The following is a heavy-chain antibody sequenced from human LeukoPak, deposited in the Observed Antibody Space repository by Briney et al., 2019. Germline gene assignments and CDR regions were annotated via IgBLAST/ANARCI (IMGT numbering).Heavy chain of an antibody. CDR1: GYSVTSSSW. CDR2: IYHSGTT. D-gene: IGHD3-10*01. J-gene: IGHJ4*02. Sequence: SETLSLTCAVSGYSVTSSSWWGWIRQPPGKGLEWIGYIYHSGTTYYNPSLQSRVTMSVDTSKNQFSLKLSSVTAVDTAVYYCARKENVYYYFDYWGQGTLVTVSS. CDR3: ARKENVYYYFDY. V-gene: IGHV4-28*01.